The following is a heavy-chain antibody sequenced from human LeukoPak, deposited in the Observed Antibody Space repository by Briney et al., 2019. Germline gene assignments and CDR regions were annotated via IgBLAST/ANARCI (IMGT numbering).Heavy chain of an antibody. CDR3: ARGLHYGVDY. V-gene: IGHV4-34*01. D-gene: IGHD3-10*01. J-gene: IGHJ4*02. CDR1: GVSFSGYY. Sequence: PSETLSLTRAVYGVSFSGYYWSWIRQPPGKGLEWIGEINHSGSTNYNPSLKSRVTISVDTSKNQFSLKLSSVTAADTAVYYCARGLHYGVDYWGQGTLVTVSS. CDR2: INHSGST.